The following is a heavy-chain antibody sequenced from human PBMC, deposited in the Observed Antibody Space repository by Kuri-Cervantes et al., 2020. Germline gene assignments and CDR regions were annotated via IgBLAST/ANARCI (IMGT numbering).Heavy chain of an antibody. V-gene: IGHV3-9*01. D-gene: IGHD3-22*01. CDR2: ISWNSSSI. CDR3: ARELSDYDSYGWYLDL. CDR1: GFTFDDYA. J-gene: IGHJ2*01. Sequence: GGSLRLSCAASGFTFDDYAMHWVRQAPGKGLEWVSGISWNSSSIGYADSVKGRFTISRDNAKNSLYLQMNSLRAGDTAVYYCARELSDYDSYGWYLDLWGRGTLVTVSS.